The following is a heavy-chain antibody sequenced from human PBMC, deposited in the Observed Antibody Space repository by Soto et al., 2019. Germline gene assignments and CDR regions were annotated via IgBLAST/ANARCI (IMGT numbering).Heavy chain of an antibody. CDR2: VYYTGST. CDR3: ARSVAVPGAHIDY. CDR1: GCSLRGSY. Sequence: ETLSLTCSVSGCSLRGSYLSWIRQSPGKGLEWLGYVYYTGSTNYSPSLRSRVSISVDTSKNEFSLRLSSVTAADTAVYFCARSVAVPGAHIDYWGQGTQVTVSS. V-gene: IGHV4-59*01. D-gene: IGHD6-19*01. J-gene: IGHJ4*02.